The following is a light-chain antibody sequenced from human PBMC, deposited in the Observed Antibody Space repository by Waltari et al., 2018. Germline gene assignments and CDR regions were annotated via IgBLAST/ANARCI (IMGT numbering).Light chain of an antibody. J-gene: IGKJ2*01. CDR1: QSLVFSEGNIY. V-gene: IGKV2-30*01. CDR3: MQATHWPYT. CDR2: KVS. Sequence: DAVMTQSPLSLPVTLGQPASISCRSSQSLVFSEGNIYLNWFQQRPGQSPRRLIYKVSNPAAGVPGRFGGSGSGTDFTLKISRVEGEDVGGVYSCMQATHWPYTFVQGTKLEIQ.